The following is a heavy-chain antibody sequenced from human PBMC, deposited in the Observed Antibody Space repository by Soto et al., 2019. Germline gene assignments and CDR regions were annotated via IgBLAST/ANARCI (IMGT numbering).Heavy chain of an antibody. J-gene: IGHJ6*02. CDR3: AREYCSGGSCLYYYYYGMDV. CDR2: IYYSGST. Sequence: LSLTCTVSGSSISSGDYYWSWILHPSGKGLEWIGYIYYSGSTYYNPSLKSRVTISVDTSKNQFSLKLSSVTAADTAVYYCAREYCSGGSCLYYYYYGMDVWGQGTTVTVSS. CDR1: GSSISSGDYY. D-gene: IGHD2-15*01. V-gene: IGHV4-30-4*01.